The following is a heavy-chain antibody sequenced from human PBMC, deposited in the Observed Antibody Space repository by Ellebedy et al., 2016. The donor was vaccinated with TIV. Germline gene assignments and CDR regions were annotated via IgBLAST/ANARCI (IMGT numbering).Heavy chain of an antibody. Sequence: AASVKVSCKASGYTFTGYYMHWVRQAHGQGLELMGRINPNTGDTHYAQKFQGRVTMTRDTSISTAYLELSSLRSDDTVVYYCAREVSQYGMDVWGQGTTVTVSS. CDR2: INPNTGDT. V-gene: IGHV1-2*05. CDR3: AREVSQYGMDV. CDR1: GYTFTGYY. D-gene: IGHD2-8*01. J-gene: IGHJ6*02.